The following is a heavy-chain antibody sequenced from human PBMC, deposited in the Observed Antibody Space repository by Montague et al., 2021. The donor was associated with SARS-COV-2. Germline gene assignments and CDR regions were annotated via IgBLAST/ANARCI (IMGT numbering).Heavy chain of an antibody. CDR2: IHHGGST. Sequence: SETLSLTCAVHGGSFSTYSWNWICQPPGKGLEWIGEIHHGGSTNYSPSLKSQVTISADTSKNQFSLKLTSVAAAATAVYYCARLGDGVVPAPILGVGPYYSYYYMDDWGKGTLVTVSS. D-gene: IGHD2-15*01. CDR1: GGSFSTYS. CDR3: ARLGDGVVPAPILGVGPYYSYYYMDD. J-gene: IGHJ6*03. V-gene: IGHV4-34*01.